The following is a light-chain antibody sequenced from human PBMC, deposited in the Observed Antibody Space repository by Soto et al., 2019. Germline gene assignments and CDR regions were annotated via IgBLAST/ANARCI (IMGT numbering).Light chain of an antibody. V-gene: IGKV3D-15*01. CDR1: QSVSSN. CDR2: GAS. J-gene: IGKJ4*01. CDR3: QQYNTRSPLS. Sequence: EIVMTQSPATLSASPGERATLSCRASQSVSSNLAWYQQKTGHAPRLLIYGASTRSTGIPARFSGSGSGTVSSLTIRSLQSEDCAVSFCQQYNTRSPLSISGGINVEIK.